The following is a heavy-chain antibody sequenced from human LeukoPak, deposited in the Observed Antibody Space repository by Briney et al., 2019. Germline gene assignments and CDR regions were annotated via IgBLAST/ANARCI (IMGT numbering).Heavy chain of an antibody. CDR2: IIPIFNTT. J-gene: IGHJ4*02. V-gene: IGHV1-69*05. CDR1: VGTFSTYT. Sequence: SVKVSCKASVGTFSTYTINWVRQAPGQGLEWMGGIIPIFNTTNYAQKFQGRVTMTRDMSTSTVYMELSSLRSEDTAVYYCARVRGSSWSYYFDYWGQGTLVTVSS. D-gene: IGHD6-13*01. CDR3: ARVRGSSWSYYFDY.